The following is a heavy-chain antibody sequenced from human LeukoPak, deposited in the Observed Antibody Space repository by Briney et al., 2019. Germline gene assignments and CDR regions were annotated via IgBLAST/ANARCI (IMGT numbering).Heavy chain of an antibody. CDR2: IIGSGGNT. CDR3: ARVAALAAT. Sequence: GGSLRLSCAASGFTFSIYAMSWVRQAPGKGLDWVSTIIGSGGNTYYAGSVKGRFTISRDNSKNTLYLQMNSLRVEDTAIYYCARVAALAATWGRGTLVTVSS. V-gene: IGHV3-23*01. J-gene: IGHJ5*02. D-gene: IGHD2-15*01. CDR1: GFTFSIYA.